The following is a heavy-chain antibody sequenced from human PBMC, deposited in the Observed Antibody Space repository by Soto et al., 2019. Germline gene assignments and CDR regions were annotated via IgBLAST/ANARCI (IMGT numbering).Heavy chain of an antibody. CDR1: GGSISSYY. V-gene: IGHV4-59*01. CDR3: AREHIVATLKNWFDP. Sequence: SETLSLTCTVSGGSISSYYWSWIRQPPGKGLEWIGYIYYSGSTNYNPSLKSRVTISVDTSKNQFSLKLSSVTAADTAVYYCAREHIVATLKNWFDPWGQGTLVTVSS. CDR2: IYYSGST. J-gene: IGHJ5*02. D-gene: IGHD5-12*01.